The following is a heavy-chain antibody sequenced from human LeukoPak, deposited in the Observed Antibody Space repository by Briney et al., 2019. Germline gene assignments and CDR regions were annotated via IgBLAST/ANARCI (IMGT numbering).Heavy chain of an antibody. CDR3: ARGWIFGVVISAFDI. D-gene: IGHD3-3*01. Sequence: ASVKVSCKASGYTFTSYAMHWVRQAPGQRLEWMGWINAGNGNTKYSQKFQGRVTITRDTSASTAYMELSSLRSKDTAVYYCARGWIFGVVISAFDIWGQGTMVTVSS. V-gene: IGHV1-3*01. CDR1: GYTFTSYA. J-gene: IGHJ3*02. CDR2: INAGNGNT.